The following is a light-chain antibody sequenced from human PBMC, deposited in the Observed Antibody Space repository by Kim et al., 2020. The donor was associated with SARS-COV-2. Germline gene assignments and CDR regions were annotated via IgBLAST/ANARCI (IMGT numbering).Light chain of an antibody. V-gene: IGKV3-11*01. CDR1: ESVSGS. Sequence: EIVLTQSPATLSLSPGERATLSCRASESVSGSLVWYQQKPGRAPRLVIYNTFNRATGIPARFSGSGSGTDFTLTISSLEPEDFAVYYCQQRTSLPLTFGGGTKVDIK. J-gene: IGKJ4*01. CDR2: NTF. CDR3: QQRTSLPLT.